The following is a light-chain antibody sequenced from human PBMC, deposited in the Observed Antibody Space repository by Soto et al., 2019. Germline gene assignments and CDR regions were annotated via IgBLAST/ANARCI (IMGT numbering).Light chain of an antibody. Sequence: ATQMTQSPSSLSASVGDRVTITCRASQGITNALGWYQQKPGKAPNLLIFDASSLQGGVPSRFSGSGSGADFTLTISSLQPDDSASYYCQQYNSYSKTFGQGTKVDIK. J-gene: IGKJ1*01. CDR3: QQYNSYSKT. V-gene: IGKV1-6*01. CDR1: QGITNA. CDR2: DAS.